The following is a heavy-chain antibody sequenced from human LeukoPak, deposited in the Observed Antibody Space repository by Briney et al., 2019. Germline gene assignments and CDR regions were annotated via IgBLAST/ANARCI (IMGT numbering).Heavy chain of an antibody. V-gene: IGHV3-30-3*01. J-gene: IGHJ3*01. Sequence: GKSLRLSCVASGFSSREYPIHWVRQAPGKGLEWVAVISNDGTNEYDAEFVKGRFTMSRDNSKNTVFLDMHNLRTEDTAVYYCARAQISIISSGQYLDVWGQGTLVTVSS. CDR2: ISNDGTNE. CDR3: ARAQISIISSGQYLDV. D-gene: IGHD3-9*01. CDR1: GFSSREYP.